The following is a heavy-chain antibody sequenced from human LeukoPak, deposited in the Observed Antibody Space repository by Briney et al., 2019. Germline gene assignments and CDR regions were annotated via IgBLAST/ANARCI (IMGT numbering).Heavy chain of an antibody. J-gene: IGHJ4*02. CDR2: IYYSGST. D-gene: IGHD4-23*01. CDR3: ARFVMRGNPCYFDY. V-gene: IGHV4-39*07. CDR1: GGSLSSSSYY. Sequence: SETLSLTCTVSGGSLSSSSYYWGWIRQPPGKGLEWIGSIYYSGSTYYNPSLKSRVTISVDTSKNQFSLKLSSVTAADTAVYYCARFVMRGNPCYFDYWGQGTLVTVSS.